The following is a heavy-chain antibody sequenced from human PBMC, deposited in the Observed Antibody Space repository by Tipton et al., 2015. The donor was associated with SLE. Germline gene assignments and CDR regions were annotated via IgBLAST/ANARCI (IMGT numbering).Heavy chain of an antibody. Sequence: TLSLTCFVSGGSISPFYWAWIRQPPGRGLEWIGCINYGGITNFNPSLESRVTISVDTSKNLFSLNLNSLTAADTAMYYCARLVTLSRIHYWGQGTLVTVSS. CDR3: ARLVTLSRIHY. CDR2: INYGGIT. V-gene: IGHV4-59*01. D-gene: IGHD2-21*02. J-gene: IGHJ4*02. CDR1: GGSISPFY.